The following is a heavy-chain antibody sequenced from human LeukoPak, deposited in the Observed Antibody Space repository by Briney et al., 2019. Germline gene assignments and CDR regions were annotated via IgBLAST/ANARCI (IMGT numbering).Heavy chain of an antibody. CDR3: AKDLSNPYKYYGMDV. CDR2: INGSGSNT. D-gene: IGHD4-11*01. CDR1: GFTFSSYA. J-gene: IGHJ6*02. V-gene: IGHV3-23*01. Sequence: GGSLRLSCAASGFTFSSYAMSWVRQAPGKGLEWVSAINGSGSNTYYADSVKGRFTISRDNSKNTLYLQMSSLRAEDTAVYSCAKDLSNPYKYYGMDVWGQGTTVTVSS.